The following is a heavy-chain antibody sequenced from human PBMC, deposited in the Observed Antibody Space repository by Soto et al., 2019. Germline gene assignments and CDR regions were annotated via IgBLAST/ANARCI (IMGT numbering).Heavy chain of an antibody. CDR3: ARLGFDDYIWGSYRLYYFDY. CDR2: IYPGDSDT. CDR1: GYSFTSYW. V-gene: IGHV5-51*01. Sequence: GESLKISCKGSGYSFTSYWIGWVRQMPGKGLEWMGIIYPGDSDTRYSPSFQGQVTISADKSISTAYLQWSSLKASDTAMYYCARLGFDDYIWGSYRLYYFDYWGQGTLVTVSS. D-gene: IGHD3-16*02. J-gene: IGHJ4*02.